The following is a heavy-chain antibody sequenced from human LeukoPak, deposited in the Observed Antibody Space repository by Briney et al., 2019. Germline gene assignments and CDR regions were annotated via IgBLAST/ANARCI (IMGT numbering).Heavy chain of an antibody. J-gene: IGHJ4*02. D-gene: IGHD1-26*01. V-gene: IGHV1-18*01. CDR1: GYTFTYYV. CDR3: ARGEKPYDY. CDR2: INAYNGNI. Sequence: ASVKVSCKTSGYTFTYYVISWVRQAPGQGLEWMGWINAYNGNINGAQKFQGRVTMTTDTSTSTAYMELRSLRSDDTAVYYCARGEKPYDYWGQGTLVSVSS.